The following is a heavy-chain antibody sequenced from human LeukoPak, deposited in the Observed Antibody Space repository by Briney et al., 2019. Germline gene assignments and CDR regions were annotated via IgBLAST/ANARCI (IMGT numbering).Heavy chain of an antibody. J-gene: IGHJ5*02. CDR1: GNSFGDYY. CDR3: ARDSYNWNVDAFDP. V-gene: IGHV4-4*07. D-gene: IGHD1-20*01. CDR2: IYTSGST. Sequence: SSETLSLTCTVYGNSFGDYYWSWIRQPAGKGLEWIGRIYTSGSTTYNPSLKSRVTISLDTSKSQVSLKLTSVTAADAAVYYCARDSYNWNVDAFDPWGQGTLVTVSS.